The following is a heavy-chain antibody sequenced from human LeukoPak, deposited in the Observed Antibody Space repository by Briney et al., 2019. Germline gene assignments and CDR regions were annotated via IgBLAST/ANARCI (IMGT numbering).Heavy chain of an antibody. CDR1: GFTFNSYE. CDR2: ISSRGSTI. Sequence: GGSLRLSCAASGFTFNSYEMNWVRQAPGKGLEWVSYISSRGSTIYYADSVKGRLTISRDNAKNSLYLQMNSLRAEDTAIYYCARGSYGGNYFDCWGQGTLVTISS. J-gene: IGHJ4*02. D-gene: IGHD4-23*01. CDR3: ARGSYGGNYFDC. V-gene: IGHV3-48*03.